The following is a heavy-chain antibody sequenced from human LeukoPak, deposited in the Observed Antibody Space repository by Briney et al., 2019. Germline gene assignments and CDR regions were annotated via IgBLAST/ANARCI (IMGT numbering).Heavy chain of an antibody. V-gene: IGHV1-2*04. CDR3: ARGEVIAAAGTRFDP. CDR1: GYTFTGYY. D-gene: IGHD6-13*01. J-gene: IGHJ5*02. Sequence: GASVKVSCKASGYTFTGYYMHWVRQAPGQGLEWMGWINPNSGGTNYAQEFQGWVTMTRDTSISTAYMELSRLRSDDTAVYYCARGEVIAAAGTRFDPWGQGTLVTVSS. CDR2: INPNSGGT.